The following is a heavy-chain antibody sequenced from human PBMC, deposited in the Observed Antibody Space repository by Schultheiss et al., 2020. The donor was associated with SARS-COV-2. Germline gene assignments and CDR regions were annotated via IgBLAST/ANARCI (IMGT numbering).Heavy chain of an antibody. V-gene: IGHV4-39*07. CDR1: GGSISSGGYY. CDR3: ARGWYFDL. J-gene: IGHJ2*01. Sequence: SETLSLTCTVSGGSISSGGYYWSWIRQHPGKGLEWIGSIYHSGSTYYNPSLKSRVTISVDTSKNQFSLKLSSVTAADTAVYYCARGWYFDLWGRGTLVTVSS. CDR2: IYHSGST.